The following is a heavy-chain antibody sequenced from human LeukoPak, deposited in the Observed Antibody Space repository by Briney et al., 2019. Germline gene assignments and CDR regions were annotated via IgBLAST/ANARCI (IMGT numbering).Heavy chain of an antibody. V-gene: IGHV3-74*01. D-gene: IGHD6-13*01. Sequence: PGGSLRLSCGASGFTFRSYWMHWVRQAPGKGLVWVSRINSDGTSTSYADSVKGRFTISRDNAKNTVYLQMNRLRAEDTAVYYCARGPIAAAGTVGKNYYYYYMDVWGKGTTVTVSS. CDR1: GFTFRSYW. CDR2: INSDGTST. CDR3: ARGPIAAAGTVGKNYYYYYMDV. J-gene: IGHJ6*03.